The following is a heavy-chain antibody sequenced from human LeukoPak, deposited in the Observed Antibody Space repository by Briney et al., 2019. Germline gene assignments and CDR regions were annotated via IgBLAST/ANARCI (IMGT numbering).Heavy chain of an antibody. V-gene: IGHV4-38-2*01. CDR2: INHSGST. J-gene: IGHJ4*02. D-gene: IGHD3-22*01. CDR1: NYSITSGYF. Sequence: PSETLSLTCAVSNYSITSGYFWGWIRQPPGKGLEWIGEINHSGSTNYNPSLKSRVTISVDTSKNQFSLKLNSVTAADTAVYYCARNSSGYLDSWGQGTLVTVSS. CDR3: ARNSSGYLDS.